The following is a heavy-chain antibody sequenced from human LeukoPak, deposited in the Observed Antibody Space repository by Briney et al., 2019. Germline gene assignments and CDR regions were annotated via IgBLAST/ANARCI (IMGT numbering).Heavy chain of an antibody. CDR1: GYSISSGYY. CDR3: ARGFRGSFYVWDAFHI. Sequence: SETLSLTCSVSGYSISSGYYWGWIRQPPGKGLEWIGSIYRSGNTDYNPSLKSRVTISRDTSKNQFSLNLSSVTAADTAVYYCARGFRGSFYVWDAFHIWGQGTMVTVSS. CDR2: IYRSGNT. D-gene: IGHD1-26*01. V-gene: IGHV4-38-2*02. J-gene: IGHJ3*02.